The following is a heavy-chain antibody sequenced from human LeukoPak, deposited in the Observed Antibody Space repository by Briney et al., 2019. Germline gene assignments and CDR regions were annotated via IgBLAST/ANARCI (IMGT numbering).Heavy chain of an antibody. D-gene: IGHD3-10*01. V-gene: IGHV3-66*01. Sequence: PGGSLRLSCAASGFTVSSNYMSWVRQAPGKGLEWVSVIYSGGSTYYADSVKGRFTISRDNSKNTLYLQMNSLRAEDTAVYYCARDSTLWFGGFPWSHPYGMDVWGQGTTVTVSS. CDR1: GFTVSSNY. J-gene: IGHJ6*02. CDR2: IYSGGST. CDR3: ARDSTLWFGGFPWSHPYGMDV.